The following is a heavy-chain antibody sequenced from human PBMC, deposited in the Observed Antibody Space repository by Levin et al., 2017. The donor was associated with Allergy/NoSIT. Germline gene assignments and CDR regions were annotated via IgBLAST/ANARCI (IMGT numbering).Heavy chain of an antibody. V-gene: IGHV4-34*01. D-gene: IGHD3-22*01. CDR3: ARGTYYYDSSGYYTTLNWFDP. J-gene: IGHJ5*02. CDR2: INHSGST. Sequence: SETLSLTCAVYGGSFSGYYWSWIRQPPGKGLEWIGEINHSGSTNYNPSLKSRVTISVDTSKNQFSLKLSSVTAADTAVYYCARGTYYYDSSGYYTTLNWFDPWGQGTLVTVSS. CDR1: GGSFSGYY.